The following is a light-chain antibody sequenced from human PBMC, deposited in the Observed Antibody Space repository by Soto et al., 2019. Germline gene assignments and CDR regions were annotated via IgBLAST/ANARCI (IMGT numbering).Light chain of an antibody. J-gene: IGLJ1*01. Sequence: QSALTQAPSASGSPGQSVTISCTGTSSDVGGYNSVSWYQHHPGKAPKLIIYEVSKRPSGVPDRFSGSKSGNTASLTVSGLQAEDEADYYCSSYAPSNNLGVFGTGTKVTAL. V-gene: IGLV2-8*01. CDR2: EVS. CDR1: SSDVGGYNS. CDR3: SSYAPSNNLGV.